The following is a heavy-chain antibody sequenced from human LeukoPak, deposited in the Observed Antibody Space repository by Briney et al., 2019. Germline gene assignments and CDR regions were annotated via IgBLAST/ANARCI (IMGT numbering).Heavy chain of an antibody. Sequence: PGGSLRLSCAASRFMFSTYSMNWVRQAPGKGLEWVSYISDSSSYTYYADSVKGRFTISRDNAKNSLYLQMNSLRAEDTATYYCARDREEEARIGGMDVWGQGTTVIVSS. CDR1: RFMFSTYS. D-gene: IGHD3-16*01. V-gene: IGHV3-21*06. CDR3: ARDREEEARIGGMDV. J-gene: IGHJ6*02. CDR2: ISDSSSYT.